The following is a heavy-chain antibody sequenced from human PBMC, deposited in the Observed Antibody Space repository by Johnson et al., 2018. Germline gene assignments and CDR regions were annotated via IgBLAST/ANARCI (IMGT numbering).Heavy chain of an antibody. J-gene: IGHJ3*02. Sequence: QVQLVESGAEVKKXGSSVKVSCKASGGTFSSYDISWVRQAPGPGLEWMGGIIPIFGTAKYAQTFQGRVPMSRDTSTSTVYMELSRLGSEDTAVYYCARGKIVRAAAGTGAFDIWGQGTMVTVSS. CDR2: IIPIFGTA. V-gene: IGHV1-69*06. CDR3: ARGKIVRAAAGTGAFDI. D-gene: IGHD6-13*01. CDR1: GGTFSSYD.